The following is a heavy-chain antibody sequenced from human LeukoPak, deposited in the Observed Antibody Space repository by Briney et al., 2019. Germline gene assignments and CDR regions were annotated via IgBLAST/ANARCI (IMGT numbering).Heavy chain of an antibody. CDR3: ARAKVGYCSGGSCYSINYYYYMDV. V-gene: IGHV1-8*02. CDR1: GYTFTSYY. CDR2: MNPNSGNT. D-gene: IGHD2-15*01. Sequence: ASVKVSCKASGYTFTSYYMHWVRQAPGQGLEWMGWMNPNSGNTGYAQKFQGRVTMTRNTSISTAYMELSSLRSEDTAVYYCARAKVGYCSGGSCYSINYYYYMDVWGKGTTVTISS. J-gene: IGHJ6*03.